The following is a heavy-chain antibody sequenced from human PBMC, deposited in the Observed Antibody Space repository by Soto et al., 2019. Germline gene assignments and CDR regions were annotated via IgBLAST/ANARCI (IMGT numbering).Heavy chain of an antibody. CDR1: GFIFSDYG. CDR2: IWYDGSKK. Sequence: AVGSLRLSCAASGFIFSDYGIHWVRQAPGKGLEWVALIWYDGSKKYYADSVKGRFTVSRDNINSTLYLEMNSLRVEDSAVYYCAREGAVAGSQDFWGQGTLVTVSS. D-gene: IGHD6-19*01. V-gene: IGHV3-33*01. J-gene: IGHJ4*02. CDR3: AREGAVAGSQDF.